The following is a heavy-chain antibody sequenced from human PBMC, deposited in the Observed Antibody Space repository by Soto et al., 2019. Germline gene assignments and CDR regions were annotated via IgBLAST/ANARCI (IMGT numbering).Heavy chain of an antibody. CDR2: IYYSGST. Sequence: SETLSLTCTVSGGSISSGDYYWSWIRQPPGKGLEWIGYIYYSGSTYYNPSLKSRVTISVDTSKNQFSLKLSSVTAADTAVYYCARELLRYSDWLPSNWFDPWGQGTLVTVSS. CDR1: GGSISSGDYY. V-gene: IGHV4-30-4*01. D-gene: IGHD3-9*01. CDR3: ARELLRYSDWLPSNWFDP. J-gene: IGHJ5*02.